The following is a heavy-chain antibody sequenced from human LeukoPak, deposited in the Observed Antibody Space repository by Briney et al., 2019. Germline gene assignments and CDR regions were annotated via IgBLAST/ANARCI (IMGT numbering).Heavy chain of an antibody. V-gene: IGHV3-23*01. CDR3: AKDGYSSSWYYFDH. D-gene: IGHD6-13*01. CDR2: ISGSGGST. CDR1: GFTFSSYA. J-gene: IGHJ4*02. Sequence: GGSLRLSCAASGFTFSSYAMSWVRQAPGKGLEWVSAISGSGGSTYYADSVKGRFTISRDNSKNTLYLQMNSLRAEDTAVYYCAKDGYSSSWYYFDHWAREPWSPSPQ.